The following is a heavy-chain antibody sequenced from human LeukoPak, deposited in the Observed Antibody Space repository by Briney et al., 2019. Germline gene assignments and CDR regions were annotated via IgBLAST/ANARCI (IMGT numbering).Heavy chain of an antibody. CDR2: INPNTGAT. D-gene: IGHD1/OR15-1a*01. CDR3: AKRNEIEQPTPRLAHHYFDP. Sequence: GASVKVSCKASGYTFTDYYIHWVRQAPGQGLEWMGWINPNTGATRYAQKFQGRVTMTKDTSISTAYMELTRLTSDDTAVYYCAKRNEIEQPTPRLAHHYFDPWGQGTLVTVSS. J-gene: IGHJ5*02. CDR1: GYTFTDYY. V-gene: IGHV1-2*02.